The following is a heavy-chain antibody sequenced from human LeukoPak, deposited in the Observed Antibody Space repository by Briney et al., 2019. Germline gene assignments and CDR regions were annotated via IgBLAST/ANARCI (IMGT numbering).Heavy chain of an antibody. J-gene: IGHJ4*02. D-gene: IGHD1-20*01. CDR1: GFTFGSYS. V-gene: IGHV3-48*01. CDR3: ARESITGHRDFDY. Sequence: GGSLRLSCAASGFTFGSYSMNWVRQAPGKGMAWISYISSGSRTIYYAGSVAGRFTVSRHNAKNSLYLQMRSLSAEDTAVYYCARESITGHRDFDYWGQGTLVTVSS. CDR2: ISSGSRTI.